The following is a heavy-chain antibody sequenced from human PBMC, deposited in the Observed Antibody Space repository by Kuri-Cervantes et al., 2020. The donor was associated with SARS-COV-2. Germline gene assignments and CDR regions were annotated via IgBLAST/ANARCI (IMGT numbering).Heavy chain of an antibody. D-gene: IGHD3-22*01. Sequence: ESLKISGTVPGDSISSYYWSWIRQPAGKGLEWIGRIYISGSTNYNPSLESRVTMSIDTSKNQFSLKLSSVTAADTAVYYCARDHLPQTYYYDSSGSHAFDIWGQGTMVTVSS. V-gene: IGHV4-4*07. J-gene: IGHJ3*02. CDR1: GDSISSYY. CDR3: ARDHLPQTYYYDSSGSHAFDI. CDR2: IYISGST.